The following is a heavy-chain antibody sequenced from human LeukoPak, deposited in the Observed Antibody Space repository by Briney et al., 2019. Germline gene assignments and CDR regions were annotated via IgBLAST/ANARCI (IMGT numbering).Heavy chain of an antibody. CDR3: ARATNVGYFYYHGMDV. J-gene: IGHJ6*02. D-gene: IGHD1-14*01. Sequence: PSETLSLTCTVSGGSIRTYYWSWVRQPPGKGLEWIGYIYDSGINNYNPSLESRVTLSVDTSKNQFSLQLSSVTTADTAMYYCARATNVGYFYYHGMDVWGQGTTVTVSS. CDR1: GGSIRTYY. V-gene: IGHV4-59*01. CDR2: IYDSGIN.